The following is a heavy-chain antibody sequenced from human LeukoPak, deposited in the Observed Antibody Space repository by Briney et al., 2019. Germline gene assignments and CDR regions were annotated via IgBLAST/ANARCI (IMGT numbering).Heavy chain of an antibody. D-gene: IGHD3-3*01. CDR2: IKQDGSEK. CDR3: ARAGFWSDVDAFDI. V-gene: IGHV3-7*01. Sequence: GGSLRLSCAASGFTFSTYWMSRVRLAPGKGLEWVANIKQDGSEKYYVDSVKGRFTISRDNAKKSLYLQMNSLRAEDTAVYYCARAGFWSDVDAFDIWGQGTMVTVSS. CDR1: GFTFSTYW. J-gene: IGHJ3*02.